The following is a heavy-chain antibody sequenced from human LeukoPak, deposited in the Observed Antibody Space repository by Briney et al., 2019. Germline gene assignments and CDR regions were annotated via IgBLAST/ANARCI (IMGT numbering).Heavy chain of an antibody. V-gene: IGHV3-33*01. Sequence: PGGSLRLSCAASGFSFNTYAMHWVRQAPGQGLEWVALIWHDGSHKFYSNSVRGQFTISRDNSKNTVYLQMNNLRPEDTAVYYCARVSVAGPDYWGQGTLVTVSS. CDR1: GFSFNTYA. D-gene: IGHD6-19*01. CDR3: ARVSVAGPDY. CDR2: IWHDGSHK. J-gene: IGHJ4*02.